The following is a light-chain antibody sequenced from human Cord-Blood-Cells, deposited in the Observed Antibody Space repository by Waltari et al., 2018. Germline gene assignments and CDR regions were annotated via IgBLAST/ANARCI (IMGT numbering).Light chain of an antibody. CDR1: QSISRY. V-gene: IGKV1-39*01. J-gene: IGKJ4*01. Sequence: DIQMTHSPSSLSASVGDRVTIPSRASQSISRYLNWYPQKPGKAPKLLIYAASSWQSGVPSMFIGSGSGTDFTRTFSSLQSEDLATYYCQQSYSTPLTFGVGTMVEIK. CDR2: AAS. CDR3: QQSYSTPLT.